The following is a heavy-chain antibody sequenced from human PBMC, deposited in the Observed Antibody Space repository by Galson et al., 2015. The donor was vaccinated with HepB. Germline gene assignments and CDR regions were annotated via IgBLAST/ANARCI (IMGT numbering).Heavy chain of an antibody. J-gene: IGHJ6*03. D-gene: IGHD3-3*01. CDR2: VSLSGDKR. Sequence: SLRLSCAASGFNFEIYAMSWVRQAPGKGLEWVSSVSLSGDKRYYADPVKGRFTVSRDNSKTTVSLLMKSLRAEDTAVYYCAKESSDYYDFWSGFYSGYSYYMDVWGRGTTVTVSS. CDR1: GFNFEIYA. V-gene: IGHV3-23*01. CDR3: AKESSDYYDFWSGFYSGYSYYMDV.